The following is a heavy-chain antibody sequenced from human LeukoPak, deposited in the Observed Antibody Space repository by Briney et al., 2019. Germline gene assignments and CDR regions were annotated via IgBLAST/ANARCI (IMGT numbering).Heavy chain of an antibody. CDR2: ISWNSGSI. CDR3: AKDMSMSSGYFDY. CDR1: GFTFDDYA. V-gene: IGHV3-9*01. Sequence: GGSLRLSCAASGFTFDDYAMHWVRQAPGKGLEWVSGISWNSGSIGYADSVKGRFTISGDNAKNSLYLQMNSLRAEDTALYYCAKDMSMSSGYFDYWGQGTLVTVSS. D-gene: IGHD3-10*02. J-gene: IGHJ4*02.